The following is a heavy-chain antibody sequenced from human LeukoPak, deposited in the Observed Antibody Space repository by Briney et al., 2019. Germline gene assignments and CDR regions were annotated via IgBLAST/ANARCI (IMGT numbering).Heavy chain of an antibody. CDR3: ARDAQYYYDSSGYPFDY. CDR2: IYYSGST. Sequence: SETLSLTCTVSGGSISSSSYYWGWIRQPPGKGLEWIGSIYYSGSTYYNPSLESRVSISVDTSKNQFSLKLSSVTAADTAVYYCARDAQYYYDSSGYPFDYWGQGTLVTVSS. V-gene: IGHV4-39*02. J-gene: IGHJ4*02. CDR1: GGSISSSSYY. D-gene: IGHD3-22*01.